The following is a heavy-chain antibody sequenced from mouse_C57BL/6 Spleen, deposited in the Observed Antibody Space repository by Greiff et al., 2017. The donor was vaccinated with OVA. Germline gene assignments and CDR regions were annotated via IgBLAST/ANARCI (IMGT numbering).Heavy chain of an antibody. D-gene: IGHD1-1*01. CDR1: GYTFTSYW. V-gene: IGHV1-74*01. J-gene: IGHJ2*01. CDR2: IHPSDSDT. CDR3: ARDITTVVATSDY. Sequence: QVQLQQPGAELVKPGASVKVSCKASGYTFTSYWMHWVKQRPGQGLEWIGRIHPSDSDTNYNQKFKGKATLTVDTSSSTAYMQLSSLTSEDSAVYYCARDITTVVATSDYWGQGTTLTVSS.